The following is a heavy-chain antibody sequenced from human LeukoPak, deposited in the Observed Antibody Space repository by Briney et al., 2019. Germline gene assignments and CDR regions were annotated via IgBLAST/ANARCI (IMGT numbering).Heavy chain of an antibody. V-gene: IGHV4-4*02. CDR2: IYHSGST. Sequence: SGTLSLTCTVSGGSISSSDWWIWVRQPPGKGLEWIGEIYHSGSTNYNPSLKSRVTISVDKSKNQFSLKLSSVTAADTAVYYCARDRRSEGGVRASFDSWGQGTLVTVSS. CDR1: GGSISSSDW. J-gene: IGHJ4*02. CDR3: ARDRRSEGGVRASFDS. D-gene: IGHD3-10*01.